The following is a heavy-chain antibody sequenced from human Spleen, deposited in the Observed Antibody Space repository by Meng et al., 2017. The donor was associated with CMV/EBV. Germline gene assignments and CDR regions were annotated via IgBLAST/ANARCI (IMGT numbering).Heavy chain of an antibody. CDR2: VSHTGST. CDR3: ARSPGFYSLDY. J-gene: IGHJ4*02. D-gene: IGHD2-15*01. V-gene: IGHV4-4*01. CDR1: GGSINTNLW. Sequence: TCIGSGGSINTNLWWSWVRQPPGKGLEWIGEVSHTGSTLYTPSLKSRVTISVDKAKNHFSLRLPSVTAADTGVYFCARSPGFYSLDYWGLGTLVTVSS.